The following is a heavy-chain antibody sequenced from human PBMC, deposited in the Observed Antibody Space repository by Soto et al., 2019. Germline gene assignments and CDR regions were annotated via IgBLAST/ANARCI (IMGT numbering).Heavy chain of an antibody. J-gene: IGHJ4*02. Sequence: QVQLVESGGDVVQPGSSLRLACAASGFTFSNYGMHWVRQAPGKGLEWVAYVSYDAANKYYADSVRGRFTISRDNSENTLHLQMDRLSGADSALYFCASGTSFDHWGQGTPVSVSS. CDR3: ASGTSFDH. CDR1: GFTFSNYG. V-gene: IGHV3-30*03. CDR2: VSYDAANK.